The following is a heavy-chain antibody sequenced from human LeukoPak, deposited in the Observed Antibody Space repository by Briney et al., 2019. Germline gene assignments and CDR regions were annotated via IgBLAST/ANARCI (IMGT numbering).Heavy chain of an antibody. CDR1: LYSLSIGYY. J-gene: IGHJ6*03. V-gene: IGHV4-38-2*02. CDR3: ARDRRYCSNDICCNYMDV. Sequence: PSETLSLTCALSLYSLSIGYYWVWIRPPPGKGREWIGRIYHIWSTYYNPSLKIRVTISLDTSKNQFSLKLSSVTAAHTAVYYCARDRRYCSNDICCNYMDVWGKGTTVTVSS. D-gene: IGHD2-8*01. CDR2: IYHIWST.